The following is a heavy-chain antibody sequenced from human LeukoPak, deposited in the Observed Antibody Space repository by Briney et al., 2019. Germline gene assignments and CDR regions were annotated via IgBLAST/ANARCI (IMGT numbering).Heavy chain of an antibody. CDR2: IYSGGST. CDR3: ARPSSGGLSEDY. D-gene: IGHD3-10*01. V-gene: IGHV3-53*01. J-gene: IGHJ4*02. Sequence: GGSLRLSCAASGFTFSSYSMNWVRQAPGKGLEWVSIIYSGGSTYYADSVKGRFTISKDDSKNTLYLQMNNLRVEDTAVYYCARPSSGGLSEDYWGQGTLVTVSS. CDR1: GFTFSSYS.